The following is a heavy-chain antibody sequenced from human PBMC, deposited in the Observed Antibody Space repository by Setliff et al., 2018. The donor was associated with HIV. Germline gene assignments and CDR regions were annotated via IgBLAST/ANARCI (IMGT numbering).Heavy chain of an antibody. CDR1: GDFVSSDRAA. CDR2: TYYNSRWNY. Sequence: SQTLSLTCAISGDFVSSDRAAWNWIRQSPSRGLEWLGRTYYNSRWNYDYAASVESRITITSDTSKNQLSLHLTSVTPEDTAMYYCARRGVPQQIDLDSWGHGTLVTVSS. CDR3: ARRGVPQQIDLDS. D-gene: IGHD3-10*01. V-gene: IGHV6-1*01. J-gene: IGHJ5*01.